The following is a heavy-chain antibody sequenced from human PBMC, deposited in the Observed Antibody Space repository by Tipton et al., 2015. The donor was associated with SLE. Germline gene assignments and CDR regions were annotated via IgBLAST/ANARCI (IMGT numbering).Heavy chain of an antibody. J-gene: IGHJ3*01. CDR2: IYHNESP. D-gene: IGHD2-15*01. CDR3: ARTGGRDAFDF. CDR1: GYSISSGFY. V-gene: IGHV4-38-2*02. Sequence: TLSLTCTVSGYSISSGFYWAWIRQPPGKGLEWIGSIYHNESPYYNATLKSRATMSVDTSKNQFSLKLSFVTAADTAVYYCARTGGRDAFDFWGQGTLVTVSS.